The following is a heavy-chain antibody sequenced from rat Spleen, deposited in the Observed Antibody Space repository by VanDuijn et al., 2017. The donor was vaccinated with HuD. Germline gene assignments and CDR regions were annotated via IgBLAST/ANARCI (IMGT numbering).Heavy chain of an antibody. V-gene: IGHV5-25*01. CDR3: ARHGNFDY. CDR1: GFNFNDYW. Sequence: EVQLVESGGGLVQPGRSLKLSCAASGFNFNDYWMGWVRQAPGKGLEWVSSISNEGVNTYYPDSVKGRFTISRDNAENTVYLQMDSLRSEDTATYYCARHGNFDYWGQGVMVTVSS. CDR2: ISNEGVNT. J-gene: IGHJ2*01.